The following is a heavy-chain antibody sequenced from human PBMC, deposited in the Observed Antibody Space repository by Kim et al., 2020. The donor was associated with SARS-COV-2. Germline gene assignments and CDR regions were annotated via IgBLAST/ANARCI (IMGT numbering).Heavy chain of an antibody. CDR1: GFTFSSYA. CDR2: ISGSGGST. CDR3: AKNVGYYDSSGPYNWFDP. D-gene: IGHD3-22*01. Sequence: GGSLRLSCAASGFTFSSYAMSWVRQAPGKGLEWVSAISGSGGSTYYADSVKGRFTISRDNSKNTLYLQMNSLRAEDTAVYYCAKNVGYYDSSGPYNWFDPWGQGTLVTVSS. V-gene: IGHV3-23*01. J-gene: IGHJ5*02.